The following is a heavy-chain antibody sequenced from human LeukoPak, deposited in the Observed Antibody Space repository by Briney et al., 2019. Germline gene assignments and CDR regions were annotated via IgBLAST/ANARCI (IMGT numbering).Heavy chain of an antibody. D-gene: IGHD2-2*01. CDR3: ARAGDRWCTSCYFSART. CDR2: IIPIFGTA. V-gene: IGHV1-69*13. Sequence: ASVKVSCKASGGTFSSYAISWVRQAPGQGLEWMGGIIPIFGTANYAQKFQGRVTITADESTSTAYMELSSLRSEDTAVYYCARAGDRWCTSCYFSARTWGQGTLVTVSS. J-gene: IGHJ5*02. CDR1: GGTFSSYA.